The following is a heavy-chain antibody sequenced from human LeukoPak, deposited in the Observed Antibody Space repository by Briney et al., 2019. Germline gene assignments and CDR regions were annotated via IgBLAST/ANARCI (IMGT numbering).Heavy chain of an antibody. CDR1: GGSISSYY. V-gene: IGHV4-59*01. J-gene: IGHJ4*02. D-gene: IGHD1-7*01. Sequence: SETLSLTCTVSGGSISSYYWSWIRQPPGKGLEWMGYIYYSGSTNYNPSLKSRVTISVDTSKNQFSLKLSSVTAADTAVYYCARSITGTSFDYWGQGTLVTVSS. CDR2: IYYSGST. CDR3: ARSITGTSFDY.